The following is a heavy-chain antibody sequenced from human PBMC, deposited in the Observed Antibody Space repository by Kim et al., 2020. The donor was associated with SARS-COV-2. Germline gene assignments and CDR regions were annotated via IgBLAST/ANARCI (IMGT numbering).Heavy chain of an antibody. D-gene: IGHD3-10*01. J-gene: IGHJ4*02. CDR1: GFSFSNCR. Sequence: GGSLRLSCVASGFSFSNCRMNWVRQAPGKGLEWVAIIKEDGTEKYYVDSVKGRFTVSRDNAKGTLYLQMNSLRVEDTAVYYCARGGGFLIDYWGQGTLVTVSS. V-gene: IGHV3-7*01. CDR3: ARGGGFLIDY. CDR2: IKEDGTEK.